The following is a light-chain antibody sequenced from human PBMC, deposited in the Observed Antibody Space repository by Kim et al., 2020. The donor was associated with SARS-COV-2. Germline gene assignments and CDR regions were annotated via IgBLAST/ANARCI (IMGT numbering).Light chain of an antibody. V-gene: IGKV3-20*01. CDR2: GAS. J-gene: IGKJ2*01. CDR3: QQYGSFPYT. Sequence: LCPGEQAPVSCRARSRVSSIYLPWYQQKRGQASRPLIYGASSRATGIPDRFSGSGSGTDFTLNIRRVAPEDFAVYYCQQYGSFPYTFGQGTKLEI. CDR1: SRVSSIY.